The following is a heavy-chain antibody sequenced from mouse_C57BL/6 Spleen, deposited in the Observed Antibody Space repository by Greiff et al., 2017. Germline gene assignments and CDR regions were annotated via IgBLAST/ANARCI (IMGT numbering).Heavy chain of an antibody. J-gene: IGHJ4*01. D-gene: IGHD2-4*01. CDR3: ARDDYDDPYYYAMDY. V-gene: IGHV3-6*01. CDR1: GYSITSGYY. Sequence: EVKLMESGPGLVKPSQSLSLTCSVTGYSITSGYYWNWIRQFPGNKLEWMGYISYDGSNNSNPSLKNRISITRDTSKNQFFLKLNSVTTEDTATYYCARDDYDDPYYYAMDYWGQGTSVTVSS. CDR2: ISYDGSN.